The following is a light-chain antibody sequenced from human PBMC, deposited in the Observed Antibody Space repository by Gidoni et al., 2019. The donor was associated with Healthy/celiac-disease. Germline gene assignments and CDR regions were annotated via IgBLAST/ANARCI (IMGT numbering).Light chain of an antibody. Sequence: AIQMTPSPSSLSASTGDRFTITCRASQRISSYLNWYQQKPGKAPKLLIYAASSLQSGVPSRFRGSGSGTDFTLTIRWLQSEDFATYYCQQSYSYPRTFGQGTKVEIK. CDR3: QQSYSYPRT. CDR1: QRISSY. J-gene: IGKJ2*01. V-gene: IGKV1-8*01. CDR2: AAS.